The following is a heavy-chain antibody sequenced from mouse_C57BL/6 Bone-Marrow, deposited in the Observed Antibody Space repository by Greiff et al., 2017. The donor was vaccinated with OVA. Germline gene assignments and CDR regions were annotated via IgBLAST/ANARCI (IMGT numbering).Heavy chain of an antibody. D-gene: IGHD1-1*01. J-gene: IGHJ2*01. CDR2: IYPGDGDT. V-gene: IGHV1-82*01. CDR3: ARGKDYVSSHFDY. CDR1: GYAFSSSW. Sequence: QVQLQQSGPELVKPGASVKISCKASGYAFSSSWMNWVKQRPGKGLEWIGRIYPGDGDTNYNGKFKGKATLTADKSSSTAYMQLSSLTSEDSAVYFCARGKDYVSSHFDYWGQGTTLTVSS.